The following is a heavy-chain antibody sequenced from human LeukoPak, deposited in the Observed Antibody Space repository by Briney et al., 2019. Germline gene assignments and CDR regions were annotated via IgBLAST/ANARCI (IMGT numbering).Heavy chain of an antibody. V-gene: IGHV4-34*01. CDR1: GGSFSGYY. CDR3: ARALELREGYYYYMDV. D-gene: IGHD1-7*01. Sequence: SETLSLTCAVYGGSFSGYYWSWIRQPPGKGLEWIGEINHSGSTNYNPSLKSRVTISVGTSKNQFSLKPSSVTAADTAVYYCARALELREGYYYYMDVWGKGTTVTVSS. J-gene: IGHJ6*03. CDR2: INHSGST.